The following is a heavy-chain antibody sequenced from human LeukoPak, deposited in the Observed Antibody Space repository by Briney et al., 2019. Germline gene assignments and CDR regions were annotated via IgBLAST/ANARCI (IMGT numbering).Heavy chain of an antibody. CDR3: ARDGGTAMANDAFDM. CDR1: GFTFSSYA. D-gene: IGHD5-18*01. CDR2: ISYDGSNK. J-gene: IGHJ3*02. Sequence: QPGGSLRLSCAASGFTFSSYAMHWVRQAPGKGLEWVAVISYDGSNKYYADSVKGRFTISRDNSKNTLYLQMNSLRAEDTAVYYCARDGGTAMANDAFDMWGQGTMVTVSS. V-gene: IGHV3-30-3*01.